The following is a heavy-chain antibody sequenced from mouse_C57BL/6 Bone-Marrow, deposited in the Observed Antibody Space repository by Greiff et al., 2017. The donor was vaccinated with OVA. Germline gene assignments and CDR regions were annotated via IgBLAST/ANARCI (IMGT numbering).Heavy chain of an antibody. CDR1: GFTFSSYA. Sequence: EVMLVESGGGLVKPGGSLKLSCAASGFTFSSYAMSWVRQTPEKRLEWVATISDGGSYTYYPDNVKGRFTISRDNAKNNLYLQMSHLKSEDTAMYYCARARWFMFVYWGQGTTLTVSS. V-gene: IGHV5-4*03. J-gene: IGHJ2*01. CDR2: ISDGGSYT. D-gene: IGHD2-3*01. CDR3: ARARWFMFVY.